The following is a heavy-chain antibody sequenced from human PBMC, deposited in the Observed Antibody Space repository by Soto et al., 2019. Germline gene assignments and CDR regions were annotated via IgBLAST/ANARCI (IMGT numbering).Heavy chain of an antibody. CDR2: ISGSGSTI. Sequence: LRLSCAASGFTFSSYEMNWVRQAPGKGLEWVSYISGSGSTIYYADSVKGRFTISRDNAKNSLYLQMNSLRAEDTAVYYCARGRDIVVVVAATPGWFDPWGQGTLVTVSS. D-gene: IGHD2-15*01. CDR1: GFTFSSYE. CDR3: ARGRDIVVVVAATPGWFDP. V-gene: IGHV3-48*03. J-gene: IGHJ5*02.